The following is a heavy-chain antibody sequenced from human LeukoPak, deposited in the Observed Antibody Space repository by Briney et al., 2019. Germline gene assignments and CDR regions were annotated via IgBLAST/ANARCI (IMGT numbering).Heavy chain of an antibody. V-gene: IGHV3-33*08. J-gene: IGHJ6*02. CDR2: IWYDGSNK. D-gene: IGHD3-3*01. Sequence: GGSLRLSCAASGFTFSSYAMSWVRQAPGKGLEWVAVIWYDGSNKYYADSVKGRFTISRDNSKNTLYLQMNSLRAEDTAVYYCAREGVVTLSPYYYYGMDVWGQGTTVTVSS. CDR1: GFTFSSYA. CDR3: AREGVVTLSPYYYYGMDV.